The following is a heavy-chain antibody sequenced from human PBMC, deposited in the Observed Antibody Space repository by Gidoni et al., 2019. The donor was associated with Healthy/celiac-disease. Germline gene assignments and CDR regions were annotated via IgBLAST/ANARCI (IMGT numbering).Heavy chain of an antibody. Sequence: QVQLVQSGAEVKKPGSSVKVSCKPSGGTFSSYTIIWVRQAPGQGLERMGRIIPIRGIANYAQKFQGRVTITADKATSTAYMELSSLRSEDTAVYYCARETYYYDSSGYYPDAFDIWGQGTMVTVSS. CDR2: IIPIRGIA. D-gene: IGHD3-22*01. V-gene: IGHV1-69*08. CDR1: GGTFSSYT. J-gene: IGHJ3*02. CDR3: ARETYYYDSSGYYPDAFDI.